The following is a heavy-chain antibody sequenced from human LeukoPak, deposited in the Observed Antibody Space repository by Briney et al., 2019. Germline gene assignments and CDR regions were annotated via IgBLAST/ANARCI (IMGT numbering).Heavy chain of an antibody. CDR3: AKGLARFGYGALLDF. Sequence: PGGSLRLSCAASGFTFSGCSMTWVRQAPGKGLVWVSYISSSSGTIYYADSVKGRFTISGDNAKNSLYLQMNSLRAEDTAVYYCAKGLARFGYGALLDFWGQGTLVTVSS. V-gene: IGHV3-48*01. D-gene: IGHD4/OR15-4a*01. J-gene: IGHJ4*02. CDR1: GFTFSGCS. CDR2: ISSSSGTI.